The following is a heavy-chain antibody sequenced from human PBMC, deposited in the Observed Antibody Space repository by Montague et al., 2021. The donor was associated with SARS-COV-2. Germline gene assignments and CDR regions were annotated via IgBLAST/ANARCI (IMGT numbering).Heavy chain of an antibody. D-gene: IGHD3-16*02. V-gene: IGHV4-34*01. CDR3: ARTSKMDDYVWGSYRFTAFDT. CDR1: GGSFSGYF. J-gene: IGHJ3*02. Sequence: SETLSLTCGVYGGSFSGYFWTWIRQPPGKGLEWIGEINDGGSVTYNPSLKSRLIMSVDTSKKQFSLNLTSVAAADTAVYYCARTSKMDDYVWGSYRFTAFDTWGQGTMVIVSS. CDR2: INDGGSV.